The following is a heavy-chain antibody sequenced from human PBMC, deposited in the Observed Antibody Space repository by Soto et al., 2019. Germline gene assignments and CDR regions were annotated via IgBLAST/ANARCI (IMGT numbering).Heavy chain of an antibody. J-gene: IGHJ6*02. CDR2: ISSNSYTI. Sequence: EVQLVESGGGLVQPGGSLRLYCAASGFTFSSYDMNWVRQAPGKGLEWVSYISSNSYTIYYADSVKGRFTISRDNAKKSLYLQMNSLRDEDTAVYYCARESAVVAAKVYYGMDVWGQGTTVTVSS. D-gene: IGHD2-15*01. V-gene: IGHV3-48*02. CDR1: GFTFSSYD. CDR3: ARESAVVAAKVYYGMDV.